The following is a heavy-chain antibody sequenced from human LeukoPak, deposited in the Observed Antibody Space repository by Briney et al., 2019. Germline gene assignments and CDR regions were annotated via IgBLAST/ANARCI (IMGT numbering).Heavy chain of an antibody. J-gene: IGHJ3*02. Sequence: GGSLRLSCAASGFTFSRYWMNWVRQAPGKGLEWLANIEQDGSEKYYVDSVKGRFTISRDNARNLVYLQLNSLRADDTAVYYCAGGAGWTSDIWGQGTLVIVSS. CDR2: IEQDGSEK. CDR3: AGGAGWTSDI. D-gene: IGHD6-19*01. CDR1: GFTFSRYW. V-gene: IGHV3-7*01.